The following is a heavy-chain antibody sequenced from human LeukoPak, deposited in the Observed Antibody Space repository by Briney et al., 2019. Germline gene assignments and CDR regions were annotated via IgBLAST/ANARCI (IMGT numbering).Heavy chain of an antibody. Sequence: SETLSLTCTVSVGFISRYYWSCMRQPPGKGLEGIGYIYYSGSSIYNPSLKSRVNISVDTSKNQFSLKLSSVTAADTAGFYWARGDGATNGYYYYYYMDVWGKGTTVTASS. D-gene: IGHD1-26*01. CDR1: VGFISRYY. CDR3: ARGDGATNGYYYYYYMDV. V-gene: IGHV4-59*13. CDR2: IYYSGSS. J-gene: IGHJ6*03.